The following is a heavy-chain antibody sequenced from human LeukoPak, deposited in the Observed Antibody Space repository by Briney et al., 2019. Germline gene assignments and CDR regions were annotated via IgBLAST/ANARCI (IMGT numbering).Heavy chain of an antibody. CDR2: IYTSGST. Sequence: TLSLTCTVSGGSISSGSYYWSWIRQPAGKGLEWIGCIYTSGSTNYNPSLKSRVTISVDTSKNQFSLKLSSVTAADTAVYYCARGNFFCSGGSCTSAFDIWGQGTMITVSS. D-gene: IGHD2-15*01. CDR3: ARGNFFCSGGSCTSAFDI. J-gene: IGHJ3*02. V-gene: IGHV4-61*02. CDR1: GGSISSGSYY.